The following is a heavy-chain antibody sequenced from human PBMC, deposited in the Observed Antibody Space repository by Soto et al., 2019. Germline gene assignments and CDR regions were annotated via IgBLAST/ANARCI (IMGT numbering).Heavy chain of an antibody. J-gene: IGHJ3*01. CDR2: ISGYNANT. CDR1: GYIFTRYG. V-gene: IGHV1-18*01. D-gene: IGHD6-6*01. Sequence: ASVKVSCKASGYIFTRYGVTWVRQAPGQGLEWMGWISGYNANTNFAQKFQGRVSLTTDTSTNTAYMEVRSLRSDDPAVYYCGRDGGAARTLDAFDFWGQGTMVTVSS. CDR3: GRDGGAARTLDAFDF.